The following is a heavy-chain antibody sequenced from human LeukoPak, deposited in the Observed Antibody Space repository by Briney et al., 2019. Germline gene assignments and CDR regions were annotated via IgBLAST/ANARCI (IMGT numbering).Heavy chain of an antibody. J-gene: IGHJ2*01. V-gene: IGHV3-30*02. Sequence: GGSLRLSCAASGFTFSNYGMHWVRQAPGKGLEWVAYIPYDGSNKYYADSVKGRFTISRDNSKNTLYLQMNSLKTEDTAVYYCXXXXXSSGYYPWFFDLWGRGTLVTASS. CDR3: XXXXXSSGYYPWFFDL. CDR1: GFTFSNYG. D-gene: IGHD3-22*01. CDR2: IPYDGSNK.